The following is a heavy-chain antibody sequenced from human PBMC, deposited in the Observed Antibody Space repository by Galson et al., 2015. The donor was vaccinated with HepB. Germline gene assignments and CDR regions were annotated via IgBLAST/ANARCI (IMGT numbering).Heavy chain of an antibody. J-gene: IGHJ4*02. V-gene: IGHV3-23*01. D-gene: IGHD3-10*01. CDR3: AKFGYLWFREPCH. Sequence: SLRLSCAASGFTFSSYAMSWVRQAPGKGLEWVSAISGSGGSTYYADSVKGRFTISRDNSKNTLYLQMNSLRAEDTAVYYCAKFGYLWFREPCHWGQGTLVTVSS. CDR2: ISGSGGST. CDR1: GFTFSSYA.